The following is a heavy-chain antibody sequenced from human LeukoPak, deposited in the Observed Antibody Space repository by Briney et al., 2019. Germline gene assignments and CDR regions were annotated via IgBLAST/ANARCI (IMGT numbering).Heavy chain of an antibody. CDR2: IYYSGST. CDR1: GGSISSSSYY. CDR3: AREAADAFDI. Sequence: SSETLSLTCTVSGGSISSSSYYWGWIRQPPGKGLEWIGSIYYSGSTYYNPSLKSRVTISVDTSKNQFSLKLSSVTAADTGVYYCAREAADAFDIWGQGTMVTVSS. V-gene: IGHV4-39*07. J-gene: IGHJ3*02.